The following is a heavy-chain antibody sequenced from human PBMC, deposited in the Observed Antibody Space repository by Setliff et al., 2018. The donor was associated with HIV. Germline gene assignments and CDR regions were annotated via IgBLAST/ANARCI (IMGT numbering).Heavy chain of an antibody. CDR1: GVSVNNGYY. Sequence: PSETLSLTCSVSGVSVNNGYYWTWIRQRPGQGLEWLGYVFYRGTVPYNPSLKSRLTIVVDKPTNKVSLKLTSVTAADTGTYYCGHQSDVTAVVDYWGQGTQVTVSS. V-gene: IGHV4-31*03. CDR3: GHQSDVTAVVDY. CDR2: VFYRGTV. D-gene: IGHD2-21*02. J-gene: IGHJ4*02.